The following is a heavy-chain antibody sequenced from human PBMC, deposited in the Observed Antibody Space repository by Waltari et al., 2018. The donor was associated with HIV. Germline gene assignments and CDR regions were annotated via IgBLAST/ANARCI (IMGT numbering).Heavy chain of an antibody. D-gene: IGHD3-3*01. CDR1: GGSISSKSYY. CDR3: AVVLEWVAGWFDP. Sequence: QLQLQESGPGLVKPSETLSLTCTVSGGSISSKSYYWGWIRQPPGKGLEWIGNIYYSGSTYYNPSLKSRVTISVDTSKNQFSLKLSSVTAADTAVYYCAVVLEWVAGWFDPWGQGTLVSVSS. V-gene: IGHV4-39*07. CDR2: IYYSGST. J-gene: IGHJ5*02.